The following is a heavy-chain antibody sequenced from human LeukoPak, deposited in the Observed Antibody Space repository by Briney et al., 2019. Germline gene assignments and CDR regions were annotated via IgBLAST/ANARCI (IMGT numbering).Heavy chain of an antibody. D-gene: IGHD3-10*02. CDR1: GFTFSDYY. J-gene: IGHJ3*02. CDR2: ISGSGGST. V-gene: IGHV3-23*01. Sequence: GGSLRLSCAASGFTFSDYYMSWIRQAPGKGLEWVSAISGSGGSTYYADSVKGRFTISRDNSKNTLYLQMNSLRAEDTAVYYCAKFVRRVPGDVGDAFDIWGQGTMVTVSS. CDR3: AKFVRRVPGDVGDAFDI.